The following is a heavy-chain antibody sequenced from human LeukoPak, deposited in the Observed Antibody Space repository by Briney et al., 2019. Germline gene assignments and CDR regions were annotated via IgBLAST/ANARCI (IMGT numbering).Heavy chain of an antibody. Sequence: PGRSLRLSCAASGFTFGDYAMHWVRQAPGKGLEWVSGISWNSGSIGYADSVKGRFTISRDNAKNSLYLQMNSLRAEDTALYYCAKGSTGTIFGVVYFDYWGQGTLVTVSS. CDR1: GFTFGDYA. D-gene: IGHD3-3*01. J-gene: IGHJ4*02. CDR3: AKGSTGTIFGVVYFDY. CDR2: ISWNSGSI. V-gene: IGHV3-9*01.